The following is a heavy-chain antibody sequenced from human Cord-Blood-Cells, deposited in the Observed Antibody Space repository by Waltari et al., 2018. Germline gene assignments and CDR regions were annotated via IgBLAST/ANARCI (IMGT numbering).Heavy chain of an antibody. J-gene: IGHJ4*02. CDR2: INHSGST. CDR1: GGSFSGYY. Sequence: QVQLQQWGAGLLKPSETLSLTCAVYGGSFSGYYWSWIRQPPGKGLEWIGEINHSGSTNYNPSLKSRVTISVDTSKNQFSLKLSSGTAADTAVYYCARGGFMITFGGVIKYWGQGTLVTVSS. D-gene: IGHD3-16*02. V-gene: IGHV4-34*01. CDR3: ARGGFMITFGGVIKY.